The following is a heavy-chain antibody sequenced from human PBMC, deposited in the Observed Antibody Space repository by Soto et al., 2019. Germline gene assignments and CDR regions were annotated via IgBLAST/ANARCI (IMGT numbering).Heavy chain of an antibody. CDR1: GYPVTAYY. CDR3: VRGGGVGVAGSAAFDM. J-gene: IGHJ3*02. V-gene: IGHV1-2*02. D-gene: IGHD3-3*01. CDR2: INPATGAA. Sequence: QLHLVQSGAVVKKPGASVTVSCSASGYPVTAYYMHWVRQAPGRGLEWMGGINPATGAAKYTQTFQGRVTMTRDTSTSPVFMELSGLTSEDPAVFYCVRGGGVGVAGSAAFDMWGQGTLVTVSS.